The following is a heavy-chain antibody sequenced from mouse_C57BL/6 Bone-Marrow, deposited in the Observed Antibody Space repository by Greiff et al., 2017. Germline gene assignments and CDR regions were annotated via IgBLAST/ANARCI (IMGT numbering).Heavy chain of an antibody. J-gene: IGHJ2*01. Sequence: EVKLQESGGDLVKPGGSLKLSCAASGFTFSSYGMSWVRQTPDKRLEWVATISSGGSYTYYPPSVKGRFTISRDKAKNTLYLQMSSLKSEDTAMYYCARQYYFDYWGQGTTLTVSA. CDR1: GFTFSSYG. CDR3: ARQYYFDY. V-gene: IGHV5-6*01. CDR2: ISSGGSYT.